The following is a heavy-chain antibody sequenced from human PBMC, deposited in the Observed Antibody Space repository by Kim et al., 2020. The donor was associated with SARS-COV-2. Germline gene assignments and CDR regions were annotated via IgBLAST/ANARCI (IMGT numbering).Heavy chain of an antibody. V-gene: IGHV1-69*04. CDR1: GGTFSSYA. J-gene: IGHJ6*03. CDR3: ARYKSDFGVVTTHYYYYMD. D-gene: IGHD3-3*01. CDR2: IIPILGIA. Sequence: SVKVSCKASGGTFSSYAISWVRQAPGQGLEWMGRIIPILGIANYAQKFQGRVTITADKSTSTAYMELSSLRSEDTAVYYCARYKSDFGVVTTHYYYYMD.